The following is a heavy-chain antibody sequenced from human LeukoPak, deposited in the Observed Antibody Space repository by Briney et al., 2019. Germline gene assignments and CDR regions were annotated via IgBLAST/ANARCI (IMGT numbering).Heavy chain of an antibody. Sequence: SETLSLTCAVYGGSFSGYYWSWIRQPPGKGLGWIGEINHSGSTNYNPSLKSRVTISVDTSKNQFSLKLSSVTAADTAVYYCARPRLRYFDWLLFGGVAFDIWGQGTMVTVSS. CDR3: ARPRLRYFDWLLFGGVAFDI. CDR2: INHSGST. J-gene: IGHJ3*02. CDR1: GGSFSGYY. V-gene: IGHV4-34*01. D-gene: IGHD3-9*01.